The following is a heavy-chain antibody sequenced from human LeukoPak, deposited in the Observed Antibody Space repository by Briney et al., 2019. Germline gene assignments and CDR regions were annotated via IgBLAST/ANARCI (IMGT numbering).Heavy chain of an antibody. D-gene: IGHD3-10*01. CDR1: GYTFTGYY. V-gene: IGHV1-2*02. J-gene: IGHJ6*03. Sequence: ASVKVSCKASGYTFTGYYIHWVRQAPGQGLEWMGWINPNSGGTNYAQKFQGRVTVTRDMSTRTVYMELSDLRPEDTAVYYCARVFDSGSQAYFYYMDVWGKGTTVTISS. CDR3: ARVFDSGSQAYFYYMDV. CDR2: INPNSGGT.